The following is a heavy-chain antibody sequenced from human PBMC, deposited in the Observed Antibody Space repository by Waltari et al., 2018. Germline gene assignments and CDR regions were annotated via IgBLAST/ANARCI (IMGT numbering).Heavy chain of an antibody. CDR1: GFTFANYG. CDR2: RSGSGGTT. CDR3: AKSSGSYYEVFDR. D-gene: IGHD1-26*01. J-gene: IGHJ4*02. V-gene: IGHV3-23*04. Sequence: EVRLVESGGGLVQRGGSLRLSCAASGFTFANYGMSWVRQAPGKGLEGGSSRSGSGGTTYYADSVKGRFTMSKDFSKNTLFLQMNSVRVDDTADYYCAKSSGSYYEVFDRWGRGTLVTVSS.